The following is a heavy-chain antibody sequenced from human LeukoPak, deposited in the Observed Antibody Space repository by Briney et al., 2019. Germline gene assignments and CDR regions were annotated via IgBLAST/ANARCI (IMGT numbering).Heavy chain of an antibody. CDR1: GFTFSSYG. J-gene: IGHJ5*02. CDR3: AKDDPFYGIGPNWFDP. CDR2: IWYDGSNK. D-gene: IGHD2/OR15-2a*01. V-gene: IGHV3-33*06. Sequence: GGSLRLSCAASGFTFSSYGMHWVRQAPGKGLEWVAVIWYDGSNKYYADSVKGRFTISRDNSKNTLYLQMNSLRAEDTAVYYCAKDDPFYGIGPNWFDPWGKGPLVPVSS.